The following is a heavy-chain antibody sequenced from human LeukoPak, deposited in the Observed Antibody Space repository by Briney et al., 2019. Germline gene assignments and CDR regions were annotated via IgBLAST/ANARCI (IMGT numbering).Heavy chain of an antibody. D-gene: IGHD6-13*01. J-gene: IGHJ3*02. V-gene: IGHV1-69*01. CDR2: IIPIFGTA. Sequence: GSSVKVSCKASGGTFSSYAISWVRQAPGQGLEWMGGIIPIFGTANYAQKFQGRVTITADESTSTAYMELSSLRSEDTVVYYCARSGIAAAGTSFDIWGQGTMVTVSS. CDR3: ARSGIAAAGTSFDI. CDR1: GGTFSSYA.